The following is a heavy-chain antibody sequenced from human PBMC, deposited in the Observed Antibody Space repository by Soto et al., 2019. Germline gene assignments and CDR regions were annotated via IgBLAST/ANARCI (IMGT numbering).Heavy chain of an antibody. CDR1: GGLFSSYP. D-gene: IGHD3-22*01. Sequence: ASVKVSCKASGGLFSSYPISWVRQVPGQGLEWMGGIIPVFQTAYYTQRFQGRVTITADESTNTAYMELSSLRSEDTAIYYCARAGSGYTWFNEFWGQGTLVTVSS. J-gene: IGHJ4*02. CDR3: ARAGSGYTWFNEF. CDR2: IIPVFQTA. V-gene: IGHV1-69*13.